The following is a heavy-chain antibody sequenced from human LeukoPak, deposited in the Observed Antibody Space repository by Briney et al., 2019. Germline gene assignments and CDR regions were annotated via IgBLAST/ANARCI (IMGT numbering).Heavy chain of an antibody. D-gene: IGHD1/OR15-1a*01. CDR1: GFTFSSYG. V-gene: IGHV3-30*19. CDR2: IWYDGSNK. CDR3: ARTMNRYYFDY. J-gene: IGHJ4*02. Sequence: GGSLRLSCAASGFTFSSYGMHWARQAPGKGLEWVAVIWYDGSNKYYADSVKGRFTISRDNSKNTLYLQMNSLRAEDTAVYYCARTMNRYYFDYWGQGTLVTVSS.